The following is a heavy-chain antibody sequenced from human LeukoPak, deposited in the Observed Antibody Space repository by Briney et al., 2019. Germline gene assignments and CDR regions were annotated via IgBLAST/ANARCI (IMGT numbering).Heavy chain of an antibody. D-gene: IGHD2-2*01. CDR2: INPNSRGT. CDR3: ARERTVVPAAITDY. V-gene: IGHV1-2*02. Sequence: ASVKVSCKASGYTFAAHYLHWVRQAPGQGLEWMGWINPNSRGTNYAQMFQGRVTMTRDTSISTAYMELSRLRSDDTAVYYCARERTVVPAAITDYWGQGTLVTVSS. J-gene: IGHJ4*02. CDR1: GYTFAAHY.